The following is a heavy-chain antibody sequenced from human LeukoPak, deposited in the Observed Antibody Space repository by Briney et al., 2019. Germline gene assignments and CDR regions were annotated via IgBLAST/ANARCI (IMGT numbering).Heavy chain of an antibody. CDR1: GGSISSGGYS. D-gene: IGHD3-3*01. Sequence: SETLSLTCAVSGGSISSGGYSWSWIRQPPGKGLEWIGYIYHSGSTYYNPSLKSRVTISVDRSKNQFSLKLSSVTAADTAVYYCARIGGYDFWSGYPYYFDYWGQGTLVTVSS. J-gene: IGHJ4*02. CDR3: ARIGGYDFWSGYPYYFDY. V-gene: IGHV4-30-2*01. CDR2: IYHSGST.